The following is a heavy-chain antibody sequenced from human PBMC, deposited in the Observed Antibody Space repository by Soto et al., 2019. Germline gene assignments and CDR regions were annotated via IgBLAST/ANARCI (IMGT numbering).Heavy chain of an antibody. V-gene: IGHV3-30-3*01. CDR1: GFTFSSYA. D-gene: IGHD3-10*01. J-gene: IGHJ6*02. CDR2: ISYDGSNK. Sequence: QVQLVESGGGVVQPGRSLRLSCAASGFTFSSYAMHWVRQAPGKGLEWVAVISYDGSNKYNADSVKGRFTISRDNSKNTLYLQMNSLRAEDTAVYYCARVMGFGELLTYYYYYGMDVWGQGTTVTVSS. CDR3: ARVMGFGELLTYYYYYGMDV.